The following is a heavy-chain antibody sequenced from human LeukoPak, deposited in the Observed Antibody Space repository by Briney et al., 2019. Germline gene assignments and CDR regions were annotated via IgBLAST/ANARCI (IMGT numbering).Heavy chain of an antibody. J-gene: IGHJ4*02. D-gene: IGHD2-2*01. CDR2: IDWDDDK. CDR3: ARTQDCSSPSCYPYYFDF. Sequence: SGPTLVKPIQTLTLTCTFSGFSLSTSGVRVSWIRQPPGKALEWLARIDWDDDKYYSTSLKTRLTISKDTSKNQVVLVMTNMDPVDTATYYCARTQDCSSPSCYPYYFDFWGQGSLVTVSS. CDR1: GFSLSTSGVR. V-gene: IGHV2-70*04.